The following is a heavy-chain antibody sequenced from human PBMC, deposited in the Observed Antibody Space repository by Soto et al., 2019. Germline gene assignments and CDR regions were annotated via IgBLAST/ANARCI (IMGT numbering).Heavy chain of an antibody. V-gene: IGHV4-59*02. CDR2: IHYSGGT. Sequence: PSETLPLTCSVTGASVSIYSWSLIRQAPGKGLEWIGYIHYSGGTNYTPSLRSRVTISVDTSKNQLSLNLTSLTAADTAVYYCARGGTSGSAGDNWFDPWGQGTLV. CDR1: GASVSIYS. J-gene: IGHJ5*02. D-gene: IGHD3-10*01. CDR3: ARGGTSGSAGDNWFDP.